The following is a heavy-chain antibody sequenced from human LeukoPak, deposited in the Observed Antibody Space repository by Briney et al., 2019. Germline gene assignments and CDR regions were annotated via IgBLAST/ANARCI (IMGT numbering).Heavy chain of an antibody. Sequence: ASVKVSCKASGYTFTSYVISWVRQAPGQGLEWMGWISAYNGNTNYAQKLQGRVTMTTDTSTSTAYMELRSLRSDDTAVYYCARVEITMVRGVIIPYYYYYMDVWGKGTTVTISS. CDR3: ARVEITMVRGVIIPYYYYYMDV. D-gene: IGHD3-10*01. J-gene: IGHJ6*03. CDR2: ISAYNGNT. V-gene: IGHV1-18*01. CDR1: GYTFTSYV.